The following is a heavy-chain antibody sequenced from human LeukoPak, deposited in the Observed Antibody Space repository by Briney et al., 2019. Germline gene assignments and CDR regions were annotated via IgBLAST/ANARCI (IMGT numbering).Heavy chain of an antibody. Sequence: SETLSLTCTVSGVSVSSGSYYWSWIRQPPGKGLEWIGYIYYSGSTNYNPSLKSRVTISVDTSKNQFSLKLSSVTAADTAVYYCARDHGIVEAPHWGQGTLVTVSS. CDR3: ARDHGIVEAPH. J-gene: IGHJ1*01. V-gene: IGHV4-61*01. CDR2: IYYSGST. D-gene: IGHD1-26*01. CDR1: GVSVSSGSYY.